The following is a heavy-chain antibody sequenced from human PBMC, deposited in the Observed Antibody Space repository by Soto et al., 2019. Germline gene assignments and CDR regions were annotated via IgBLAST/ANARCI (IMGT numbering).Heavy chain of an antibody. CDR2: ISGSGGST. D-gene: IGHD2-2*01. J-gene: IGHJ5*02. CDR3: AKVRDIVVVLAADNWFDP. V-gene: IGHV3-23*01. CDR1: GFTFSSYA. Sequence: GSLRLSCAASGFTFSSYAMSWVRQAPGKGLEWVSAISGSGGSTYYADSVKGRFTISRDNSKNTLYLQMNSLRAEDTAVYYCAKVRDIVVVLAADNWFDPWGQGTLVTVSS.